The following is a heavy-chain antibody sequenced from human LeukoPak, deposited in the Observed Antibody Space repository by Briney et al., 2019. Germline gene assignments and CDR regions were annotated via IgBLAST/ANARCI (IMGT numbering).Heavy chain of an antibody. CDR1: GYDLTSVG. Sequence: ASVKVSCKASGYDLTSVGITWVRQAPGQGVEWMGWISPYNGDTRYVQKLQGRVTMTTDTSTSTAYMELRSLRFDDTAVFYCARAGSGSGWYFDYWGQGTLVTISS. D-gene: IGHD6-19*01. J-gene: IGHJ4*02. V-gene: IGHV1-18*01. CDR3: ARAGSGSGWYFDY. CDR2: ISPYNGDT.